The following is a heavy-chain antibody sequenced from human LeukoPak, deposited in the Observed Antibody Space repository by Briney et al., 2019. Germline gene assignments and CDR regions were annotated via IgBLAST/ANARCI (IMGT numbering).Heavy chain of an antibody. D-gene: IGHD4-17*01. Sequence: SETLSLTCTVSGGSITSYYWSWIRQPPGKGLEWIGYIYYSGSTNFNPSLKSRLTISVDASKNQFSLKLSSVTATDTAVYYCASLTTVTQGYFDSWGQGTLVTVSS. V-gene: IGHV4-59*08. CDR1: GGSITSYY. CDR2: IYYSGST. CDR3: ASLTTVTQGYFDS. J-gene: IGHJ4*02.